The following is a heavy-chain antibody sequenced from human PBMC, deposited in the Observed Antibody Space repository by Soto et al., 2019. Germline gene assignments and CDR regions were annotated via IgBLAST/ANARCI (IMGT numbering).Heavy chain of an antibody. J-gene: IGHJ6*02. Sequence: SVKVSCKASGGTFSRYAFSWVRQAPGQGLEWMGGIVPIYGTRGFAQKFQGRLTITADEPTRTAYMELSSLRSEDTAVYYCARDLDYYGSGSHYYYGMDVWGQGTTVTVSS. D-gene: IGHD3-10*01. CDR3: ARDLDYYGSGSHYYYGMDV. CDR2: IVPIYGTR. CDR1: GGTFSRYA. V-gene: IGHV1-69*13.